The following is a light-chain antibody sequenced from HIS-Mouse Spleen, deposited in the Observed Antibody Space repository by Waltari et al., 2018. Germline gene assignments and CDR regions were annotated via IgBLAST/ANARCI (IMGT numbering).Light chain of an antibody. J-gene: IGLJ3*02. CDR3: QSYDSSNQV. Sequence: NFMLTQPHSVSESPGKTVTISCTGSSGSIASNYVQWYQQRPGSAPTTVIYEVTQRPSGLPVRFSGSIDSSSNSASLTISGLKTEDEADYYCQSYDSSNQVFGGGTKLTVL. V-gene: IGLV6-57*02. CDR1: SGSIASNY. CDR2: EVT.